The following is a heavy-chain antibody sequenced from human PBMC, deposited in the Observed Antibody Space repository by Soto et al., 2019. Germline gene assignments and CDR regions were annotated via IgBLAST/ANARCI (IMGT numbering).Heavy chain of an antibody. J-gene: IGHJ5*02. CDR2: IFYLGSS. V-gene: IGHV4-39*01. CDR1: GDSIISSDFY. D-gene: IGHD3-3*02. CDR3: ARHSLALRKNNWFDP. Sequence: LSLTCTVSGDSIISSDFYWGWVRQPPGKGLEWIGSIFYLGSSYYNPSLKSRVTMSVDTSKNQFSLRLRSVTAADTALYFCARHSLALRKNNWFDPWGQGIMVTAPQ.